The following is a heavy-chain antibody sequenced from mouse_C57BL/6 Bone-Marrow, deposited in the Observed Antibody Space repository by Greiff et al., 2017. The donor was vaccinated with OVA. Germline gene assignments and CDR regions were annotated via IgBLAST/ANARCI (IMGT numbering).Heavy chain of an antibody. Sequence: QVQLQQPGAELVRPGTSVKLSCKASGYTFTSYWMHWVKQRPGQGLEWIGVIDPSDSYTNYNQKFKGKATLTVDTSSSTAYMQLSSLTSEDSAVYYCGIYYDYYGYAMDYWGQGTSVTVSS. V-gene: IGHV1-59*01. CDR2: IDPSDSYT. D-gene: IGHD2-4*01. CDR3: GIYYDYYGYAMDY. CDR1: GYTFTSYW. J-gene: IGHJ4*01.